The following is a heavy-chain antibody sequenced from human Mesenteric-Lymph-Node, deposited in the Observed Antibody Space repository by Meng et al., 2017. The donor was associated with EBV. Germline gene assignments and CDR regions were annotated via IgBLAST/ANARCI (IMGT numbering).Heavy chain of an antibody. CDR3: AKRKDYGDYILDY. CDR1: VFTFSSYG. D-gene: IGHD4-17*01. CDR2: ISGSGVNT. V-gene: IGHV3-23*01. J-gene: IGHJ4*02. Sequence: VLEAGGGLGQPGGSLRLSCAAYVFTFSSYGMSGVRQAPGKGLECVSEISGSGVNTYYADSVKGRFTISRDNSKNTLYLQMSSLGAEDTAVYYCAKRKDYGDYILDYWGQGTLVTVSS.